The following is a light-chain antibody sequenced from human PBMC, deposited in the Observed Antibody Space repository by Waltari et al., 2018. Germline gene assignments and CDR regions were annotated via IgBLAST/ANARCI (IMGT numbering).Light chain of an antibody. V-gene: IGLV2-23*01. J-gene: IGLJ2*01. CDR2: GGN. Sequence: QSALTQPASVSGSPGQSITISCTGTSSDVGSSNLVPWYQHHPGKAPKLLIYGGNKRPSGVSNRFSGSKSGHTASLTSSGLQAEDEADYYCCSYAGASTVVFGGGTRVTVL. CDR1: SSDVGSSNL. CDR3: CSYAGASTVV.